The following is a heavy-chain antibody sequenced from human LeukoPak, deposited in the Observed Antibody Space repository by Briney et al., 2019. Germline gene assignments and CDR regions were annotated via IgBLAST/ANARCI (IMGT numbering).Heavy chain of an antibody. CDR3: ARGGKLLFFDY. Sequence: GGSLRLSCAASGFTFSSYSMNWVRQAPGKGLEWVSYISSSSSTIYYADSVKGRFTISRGNAKNSVYLQMSSLRAEDTAVYYCARGGKLLFFDYWGQGTLVTVSS. CDR1: GFTFSSYS. D-gene: IGHD2-15*01. V-gene: IGHV3-48*01. CDR2: ISSSSSTI. J-gene: IGHJ4*02.